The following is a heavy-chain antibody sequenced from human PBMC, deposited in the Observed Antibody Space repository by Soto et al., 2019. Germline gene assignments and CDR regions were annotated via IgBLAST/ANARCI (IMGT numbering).Heavy chain of an antibody. J-gene: IGHJ4*02. CDR2: ISSSSSYT. V-gene: IGHV3-11*06. CDR1: GFTFRDYY. CDR3: ARANTAMGSYYFDY. D-gene: IGHD5-18*01. Sequence: ESGGGLVKPGGSLRLSCAASGFTFRDYYMSWIRQAPGKGLEWVSYISSSSSYTNYADSVKGRFTISRDNAKNSLYLQMNSLRAEDTAVYYCARANTAMGSYYFDYWGQGTLVTVSS.